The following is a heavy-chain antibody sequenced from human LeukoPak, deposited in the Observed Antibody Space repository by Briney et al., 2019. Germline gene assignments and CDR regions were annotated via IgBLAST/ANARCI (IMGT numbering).Heavy chain of an antibody. V-gene: IGHV4-38-2*01. D-gene: IGHD1-26*01. J-gene: IGHJ3*02. Sequence: SETLSLTCAVSGYSFNNGYYWGWIRQPPGKGLEWIGSIYHSGSTYYNPSLKSRVTISVDTSKNQFSLKLSSVTAADTAVYYCARPTYSGSYSGAFDIWGQGTMVTVSS. CDR2: IYHSGST. CDR3: ARPTYSGSYSGAFDI. CDR1: GYSFNNGYY.